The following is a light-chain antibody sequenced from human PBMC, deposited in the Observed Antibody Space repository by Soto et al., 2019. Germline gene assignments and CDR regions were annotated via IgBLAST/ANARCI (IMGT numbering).Light chain of an antibody. CDR3: ISYTSSSPYVV. V-gene: IGLV2-14*01. CDR1: SSDVGGYNY. CDR2: DVS. J-gene: IGLJ2*01. Sequence: SALTQPASVSGSPGQSITISCTGTSSDVGGYNYVSWYQQHPGYAPKLMIYDVSNRPSGVSIRFSGSKSGNTASLTISGLQAEDEADYYCISYTSSSPYVVFGGGTKLTVL.